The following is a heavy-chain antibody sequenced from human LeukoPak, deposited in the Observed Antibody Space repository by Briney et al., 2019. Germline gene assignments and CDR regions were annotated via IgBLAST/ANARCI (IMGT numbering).Heavy chain of an antibody. Sequence: GGSLRLSCAASGFTFSSYGMHWVRQAPGKGLEWVAVIWYDGSNIYYADSVKGRFTISRDNSKNTLYLQMNSLRAEDTAVYYCARAPVYYDSSGYFDYWGQGTLVTVSS. V-gene: IGHV3-33*01. CDR1: GFTFSSYG. J-gene: IGHJ4*02. CDR3: ARAPVYYDSSGYFDY. D-gene: IGHD3-22*01. CDR2: IWYDGSNI.